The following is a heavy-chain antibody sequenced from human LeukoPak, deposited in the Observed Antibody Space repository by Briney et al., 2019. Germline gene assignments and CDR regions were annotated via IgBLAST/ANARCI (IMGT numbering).Heavy chain of an antibody. V-gene: IGHV1-69*01. D-gene: IGHD2-2*01. Sequence: SVKVSCKASGGTYSSYAISWVRQAPGQGLEWMGGIIPIFGTANYAQKFQGRVTITADESTSTAYMELSSLRSEDTAVYYCARPYCTSSSCSNYFDYWGQGALVTVSS. CDR2: IIPIFGTA. CDR3: ARPYCTSSSCSNYFDY. CDR1: GGTYSSYA. J-gene: IGHJ4*02.